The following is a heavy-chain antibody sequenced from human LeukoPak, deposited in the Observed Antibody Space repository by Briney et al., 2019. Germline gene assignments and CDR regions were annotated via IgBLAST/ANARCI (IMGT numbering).Heavy chain of an antibody. CDR1: GFTFSSYS. V-gene: IGHV3-30*02. D-gene: IGHD2-15*01. J-gene: IGHJ6*03. Sequence: GGSLRLSCAASGFTFSSYSMNWVRQSPGKGLEGVAFIWDDGNNKYYADSVKGRFTISRDNSMHTLYLQIGSLRAEDTAVYYCAKDIYCRLYYMDVWGNGTTATISS. CDR3: AKDIYCRLYYMDV. CDR2: IWDDGNNK.